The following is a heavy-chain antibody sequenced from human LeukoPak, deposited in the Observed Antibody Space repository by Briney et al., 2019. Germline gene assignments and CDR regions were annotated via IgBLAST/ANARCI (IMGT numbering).Heavy chain of an antibody. J-gene: IGHJ4*02. CDR1: GYSFTSYG. Sequence: GASVKVSCKASGYSFTSYGINWVRQAPGQGLEWMGWISPYNGNTKDTQELQGRVTMTTDTSTSTAYMELRSLRSDDTAVYYCARDDYGDYVGPHYFDYWGQGTLVTVSS. CDR3: ARDDYGDYVGPHYFDY. CDR2: ISPYNGNT. D-gene: IGHD4-17*01. V-gene: IGHV1-18*01.